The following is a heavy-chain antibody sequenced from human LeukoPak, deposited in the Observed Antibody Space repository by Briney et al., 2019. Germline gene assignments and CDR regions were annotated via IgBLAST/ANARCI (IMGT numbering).Heavy chain of an antibody. J-gene: IGHJ4*02. Sequence: SETLSLTCTVSGGSFSSYYWSWIRQPPGKGLEWIGSIYYSGSTYYNPSLKSRVTISVDTSRNQFSLKVTSVTAADTALYYCARFPVGGSGIYESYYFDYWGQGTLVTVSS. D-gene: IGHD3-10*01. CDR1: GGSFSSYY. CDR3: ARFPVGGSGIYESYYFDY. CDR2: IYYSGST. V-gene: IGHV4-59*05.